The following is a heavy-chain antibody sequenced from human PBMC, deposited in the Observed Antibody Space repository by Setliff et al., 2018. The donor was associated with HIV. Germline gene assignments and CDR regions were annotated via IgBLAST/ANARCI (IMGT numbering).Heavy chain of an antibody. CDR2: ISIGSGGDI. Sequence: KAGGSLRLSCAASGFTFRNYKFNWVRQAPGRGLEWVSSISIGSGGDIDYADSVQGRFTISRDNSKNSLYLQMNGLRVEDTGVYYCARDNLYYNLYDGSPVYGMDVWGQGTTVTVSS. D-gene: IGHD3-3*01. CDR1: GFTFRNYK. V-gene: IGHV3-21*01. J-gene: IGHJ6*02. CDR3: ARDNLYYNLYDGSPVYGMDV.